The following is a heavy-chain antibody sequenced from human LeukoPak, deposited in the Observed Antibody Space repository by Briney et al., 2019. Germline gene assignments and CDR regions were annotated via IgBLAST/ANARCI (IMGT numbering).Heavy chain of an antibody. CDR2: INPNSGGT. V-gene: IGHV1-2*02. Sequence: ASVKVSCKASGYTFTGHYMHWVRQAPGQGLEWMGWINPNSGGTNYAQKFQGRVTMTRDTSISTAYMELSRLRSDDTAVYYCARDIVVVTASPNFDYWGQGTLVTVSS. J-gene: IGHJ4*02. CDR3: ARDIVVVTASPNFDY. D-gene: IGHD2-21*02. CDR1: GYTFTGHY.